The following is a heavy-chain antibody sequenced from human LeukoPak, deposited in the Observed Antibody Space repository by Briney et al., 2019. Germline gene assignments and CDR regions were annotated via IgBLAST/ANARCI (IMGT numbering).Heavy chain of an antibody. CDR2: IRSKAYGGTT. CDR1: GFTFGDYA. J-gene: IGHJ4*02. CDR3: TRGLLWFGELDY. V-gene: IGHV3-49*04. D-gene: IGHD3-10*01. Sequence: PGGPLRLSCTASGFTFGDYAMSWVRQAPGKGLEWVGFIRSKAYGGTTEYAASVKGRFTISRDDSKSIAYLQMNSLKTEDTAVYYCTRGLLWFGELDYWGQGTLVTVSS.